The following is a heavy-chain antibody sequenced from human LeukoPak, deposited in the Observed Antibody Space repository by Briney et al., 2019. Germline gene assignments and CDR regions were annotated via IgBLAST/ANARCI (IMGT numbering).Heavy chain of an antibody. CDR3: ASTFYGDSPSY. D-gene: IGHD4-17*01. CDR2: IYSGGST. CDR1: GFPVSSNY. Sequence: PGGSLRLSCAASGFPVSSNYMSWVRQAPGKGLEWVSVIYSGGSTYYADSVKGRFTISRDNSKNTLYLQMNSLRAEDTAVYYCASTFYGDSPSYWGQGTLVTVSS. J-gene: IGHJ4*02. V-gene: IGHV3-66*01.